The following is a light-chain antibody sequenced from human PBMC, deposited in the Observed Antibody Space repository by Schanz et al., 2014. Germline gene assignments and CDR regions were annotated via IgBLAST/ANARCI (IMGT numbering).Light chain of an antibody. J-gene: IGKJ1*01. V-gene: IGKV3-20*01. CDR2: GAS. Sequence: ENVLTQSPGTLSLSPGERATLSCRASQSVSNSYLTWYQQKPGQAPRLLIYGASIRATGIPDRFSGSGSGTDFTLTVSRLEPEDFAVYYCQQYNTWPPTLTFGQGTRVEIK. CDR1: QSVSNSY. CDR3: QQYNTWPPTLT.